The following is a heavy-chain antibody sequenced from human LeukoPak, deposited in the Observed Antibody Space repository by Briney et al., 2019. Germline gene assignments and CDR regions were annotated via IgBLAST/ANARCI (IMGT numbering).Heavy chain of an antibody. D-gene: IGHD3-22*01. CDR2: INPNSGGT. CDR3: AREHSSGYYFDAFDI. J-gene: IGHJ3*02. V-gene: IGHV1-2*02. Sequence: ASVKVFCKASGYTFTGYYMHWVRQAPGQGLEWMGWINPNSGGTNYAQKFQGRVTMTRDTSISTAYMELSRLRSDDTAVYYCAREHSSGYYFDAFDIWGQGTMVTVSS. CDR1: GYTFTGYY.